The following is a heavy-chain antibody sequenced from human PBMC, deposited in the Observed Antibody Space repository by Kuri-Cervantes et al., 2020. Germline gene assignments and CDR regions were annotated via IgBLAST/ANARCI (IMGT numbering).Heavy chain of an antibody. V-gene: IGHV3-48*02. J-gene: IGHJ4*02. CDR2: ISSSSSTI. Sequence: GESLKISCAASGFTFSSYSMNWVRQAPGKGLEWVSYISSSSSTINYADSVKGRFTISRDNVKNSLYLQMNSLRDEDTAVYYCARGNRHFYDSSGLNFDYWGQGTLVTVSS. CDR1: GFTFSSYS. CDR3: ARGNRHFYDSSGLNFDY. D-gene: IGHD3-22*01.